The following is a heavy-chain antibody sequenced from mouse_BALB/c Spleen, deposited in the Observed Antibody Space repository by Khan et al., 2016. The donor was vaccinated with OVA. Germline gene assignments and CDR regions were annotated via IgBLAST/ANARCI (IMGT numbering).Heavy chain of an antibody. CDR3: ARRSSYGHGYFDV. CDR2: ISYSGSA. Sequence: EVQLQESGPGLVKPSQSLSLTCTVTGYSITSDYAWNWIRQFPGNKLEWMGYISYSGSANYNPSLKSRISITRDTSENQFFLQLNSVTTEDTAIYYCARRSSYGHGYFDVWGAGTTVTVSS. CDR1: GYSITSDYA. D-gene: IGHD1-1*01. J-gene: IGHJ1*01. V-gene: IGHV3-2*02.